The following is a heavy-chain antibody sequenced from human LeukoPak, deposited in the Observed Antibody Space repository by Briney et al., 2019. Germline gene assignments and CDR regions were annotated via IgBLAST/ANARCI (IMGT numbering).Heavy chain of an antibody. V-gene: IGHV3-48*04. D-gene: IGHD3-10*02. CDR3: AELGITMIGGV. CDR2: ISSSGSAI. J-gene: IGHJ6*04. CDR1: GFTFSSYS. Sequence: GGSLRLSCAASGFTFSSYSMNWVRQAPGKGLEWVSYISSSGSAIYYADSVKGRFTISRDNAKNSLYLQMNSLRAEDTAVYYCAELGITMIGGVWGKGTTVTISS.